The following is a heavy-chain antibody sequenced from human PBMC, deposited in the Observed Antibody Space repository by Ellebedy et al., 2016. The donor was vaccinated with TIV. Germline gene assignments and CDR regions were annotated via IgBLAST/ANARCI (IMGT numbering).Heavy chain of an antibody. CDR2: MNPNSGNT. CDR1: GYTFTSYD. J-gene: IGHJ3*02. Sequence: ASVKVSXXTSGYTFTSYDINWVRQATGQGLEWMGWMNPNSGNTGYAQKFQGRVTMTRDTSISTAYMELSRLRSDDTAVYYCATIPTTGAFDIWGQGTMVTVSS. D-gene: IGHD1-1*01. V-gene: IGHV1-8*01. CDR3: ATIPTTGAFDI.